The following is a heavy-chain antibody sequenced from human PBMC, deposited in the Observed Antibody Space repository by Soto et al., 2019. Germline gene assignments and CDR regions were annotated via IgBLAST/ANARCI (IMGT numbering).Heavy chain of an antibody. CDR1: GFTFANFA. CDR3: ARTESSGWSTRYGMDV. D-gene: IGHD6-19*01. V-gene: IGHV3-23*01. CDR2: ISGSGGDT. Sequence: PWGSLRLSCAASGFTFANFAMTWVRQAPGKGLEWVSGISGSGGDTYYADSVKGRFTISRDNSKNTLYLQLNSLRAEDTATFYCARTESSGWSTRYGMDVWGQGTTVTVSS. J-gene: IGHJ6*02.